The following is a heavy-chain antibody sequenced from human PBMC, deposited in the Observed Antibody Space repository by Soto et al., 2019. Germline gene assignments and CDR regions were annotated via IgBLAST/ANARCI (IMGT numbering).Heavy chain of an antibody. V-gene: IGHV4-4*02. CDR3: AIDTRTMVRSNWFDP. J-gene: IGHJ5*02. D-gene: IGHD3-10*01. CDR2: IYHSGST. CDR1: GGSISSSNW. Sequence: QVQLQESGPGLVKPSGTLSLTCAVSGGSISSSNWWSWVRQPPGKGLEWIGEIYHSGSTNYNPSLKNRVTTXXDXSXXQLSLKLSSVTAADTAVYYCAIDTRTMVRSNWFDPWGQGPLVTVSS.